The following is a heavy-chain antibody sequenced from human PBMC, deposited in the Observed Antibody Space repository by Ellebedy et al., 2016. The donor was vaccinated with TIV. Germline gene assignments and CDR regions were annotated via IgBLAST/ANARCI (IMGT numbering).Heavy chain of an antibody. Sequence: SETLSLTCTVSGDSISRSSSYWGWIRQPPGKGLEWIGSIYYSGSTDYNPSLKSRVTISADTSKNQFSLRLSSVTAADTGVYYCARWFGELLYVRWFDPWGQGTLVSVSS. J-gene: IGHJ5*02. CDR1: GDSISRSSSY. D-gene: IGHD3-10*01. CDR2: IYYSGST. V-gene: IGHV4-39*01. CDR3: ARWFGELLYVRWFDP.